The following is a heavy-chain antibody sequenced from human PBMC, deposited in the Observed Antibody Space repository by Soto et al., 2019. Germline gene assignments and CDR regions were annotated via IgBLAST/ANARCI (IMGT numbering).Heavy chain of an antibody. Sequence: GGSLRLSCAASGFTFKDYAMTWVRQAPGKGLEWVSGISGSGRTIYYAESVKGRFTISRDNSKNTMYLQMHSLTAEDTAVYYCARMLGYCSSTSCNWTWFDPWGQGTLVTVSS. V-gene: IGHV3-23*01. CDR2: ISGSGRTI. CDR1: GFTFKDYA. J-gene: IGHJ5*02. D-gene: IGHD2-2*01. CDR3: ARMLGYCSSTSCNWTWFDP.